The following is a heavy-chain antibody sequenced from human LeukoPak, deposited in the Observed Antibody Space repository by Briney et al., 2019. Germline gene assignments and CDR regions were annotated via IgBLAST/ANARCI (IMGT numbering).Heavy chain of an antibody. J-gene: IGHJ4*02. CDR2: INPNSGGT. CDR3: ARALTMIVVAPWGFDY. Sequence: ASVKVSCKASGYTFTGYYMHRVRQAPGQGLEWMGWINPNSGGTNYAQKFQGRVTMTRDTSISTAYMELSRLRSDDTAVYYCARALTMIVVAPWGFDYWGQGTLVTVSS. V-gene: IGHV1-2*02. CDR1: GYTFTGYY. D-gene: IGHD3-22*01.